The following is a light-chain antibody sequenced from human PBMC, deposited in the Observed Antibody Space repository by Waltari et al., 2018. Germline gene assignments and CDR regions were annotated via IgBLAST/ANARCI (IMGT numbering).Light chain of an antibody. V-gene: IGKV1-39*01. Sequence: DIKMTQSPSSLSASVGDRVTITCRASQTISRYLNWYQQKPGKAPNLLIYAASSLQGGVPSRFSGSGSGRDFTLIITSLQPEDFATYYCQQTYSFTRTFGQGTKVEIK. CDR2: AAS. CDR1: QTISRY. CDR3: QQTYSFTRT. J-gene: IGKJ1*01.